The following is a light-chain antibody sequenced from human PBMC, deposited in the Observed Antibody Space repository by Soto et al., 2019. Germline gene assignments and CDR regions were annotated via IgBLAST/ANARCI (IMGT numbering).Light chain of an antibody. Sequence: EIVMTQSPATLSVSPGERAALSCRASQSVSGHLAWYQQKPGQAPRLLIYSTSTRATGLPARFSGSGSGTEFTLTISSLQSEDFAVYYCQQYDDWPLTFGEGTKVEIK. CDR2: STS. CDR1: QSVSGH. V-gene: IGKV3-15*01. J-gene: IGKJ4*02. CDR3: QQYDDWPLT.